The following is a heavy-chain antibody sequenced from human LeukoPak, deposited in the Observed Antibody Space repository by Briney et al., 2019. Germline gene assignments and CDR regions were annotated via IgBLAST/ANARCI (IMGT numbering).Heavy chain of an antibody. D-gene: IGHD3-22*01. CDR2: INPNSGGT. J-gene: IGHJ4*02. Sequence: ASVKVPCKASGYTFTGYYMHWVRQAPGQGLEWMGWINPNSGGTNYAQKFQGRVTMTRDTSISTAYMELSRLRSDDTAVYYCARAVNTMTHLDYWGQGTLVTVSS. CDR3: ARAVNTMTHLDY. V-gene: IGHV1-2*02. CDR1: GYTFTGYY.